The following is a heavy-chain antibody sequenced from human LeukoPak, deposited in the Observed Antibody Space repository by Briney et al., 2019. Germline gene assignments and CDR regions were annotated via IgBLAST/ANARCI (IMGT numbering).Heavy chain of an antibody. J-gene: IGHJ6*03. V-gene: IGHV4-4*02. CDR1: GGSISSSNW. CDR2: IYHSGST. D-gene: IGHD3-10*01. Sequence: SETLSLTCAVSGGSISSSNWWSWVRQPPGKGLEWIGEIYHSGSTNYNPSLKSRVTISVDKSKNQFSLKLSSVTAADTAVYYCARQCPGSGSYYKKRYYYYMDVWGKGTTVTISS. CDR3: ARQCPGSGSYYKKRYYYYMDV.